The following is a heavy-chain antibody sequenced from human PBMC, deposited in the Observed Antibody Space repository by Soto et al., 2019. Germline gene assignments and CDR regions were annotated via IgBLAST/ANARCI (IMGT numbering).Heavy chain of an antibody. CDR1: GFTFSSYA. D-gene: IGHD1-26*01. V-gene: IGHV3-23*01. CDR3: AKVLGELLSHYYYGMDV. Sequence: GGSLRLSCAASGFTFSSYAMSWVRQAPGKGLEWVSAISGSGGSTYYADSVKGRFTISRDNSKNTLYLQMNSLRAEDTAVYYCAKVLGELLSHYYYGMDVWGQGTTVTVSS. CDR2: ISGSGGST. J-gene: IGHJ6*02.